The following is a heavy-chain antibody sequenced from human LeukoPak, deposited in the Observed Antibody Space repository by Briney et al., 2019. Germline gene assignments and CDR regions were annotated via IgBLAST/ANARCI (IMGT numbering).Heavy chain of an antibody. D-gene: IGHD3-22*01. CDR3: ARGGGYYDSRSIAFDI. CDR2: IYYSGST. J-gene: IGHJ3*02. CDR1: GGSISSGDYY. V-gene: IGHV4-30-4*01. Sequence: SETLSLTCTVSGGSISSGDYYWSWIRQPPGKGLEWIGYIYYSGSTYYNPSLKSRVTISVDTSKNQFSLKLSSVTAADTAVYYCARGGGYYDSRSIAFDIWGQGTMVTVSS.